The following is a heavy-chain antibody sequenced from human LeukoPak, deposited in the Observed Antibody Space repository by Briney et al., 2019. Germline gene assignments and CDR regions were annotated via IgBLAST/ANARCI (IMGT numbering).Heavy chain of an antibody. CDR3: ARTDYASNVGLFDY. V-gene: IGHV4-39*01. J-gene: IGHJ4*02. Sequence: SETLSLTCTVSGGSITSSSYYWGWIRQPPGKGLEWIGSIYYSGSTYYNPSLKGRVTISVDTSKNQFSLKLSSVTAADTAVYYCARTDYASNVGLFDYWGQGTLVTVSA. CDR1: GGSITSSSYY. CDR2: IYYSGST. D-gene: IGHD3-16*01.